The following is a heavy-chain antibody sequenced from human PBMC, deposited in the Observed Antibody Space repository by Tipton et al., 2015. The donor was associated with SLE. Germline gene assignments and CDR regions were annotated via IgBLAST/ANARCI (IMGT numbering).Heavy chain of an antibody. J-gene: IGHJ6*03. Sequence: GLVKPSETLSLTCAVHGGSFRGYYWSWIRQPPGKGLEWIGYIYYSGSTNYNPSLKSRVTISVDTSKNQFSLKLSSVTAADTAVYYCAAGIAARRGYYYYYYYMDVWGKGTTVTVSS. CDR3: AAGIAARRGYYYYYYYMDV. V-gene: IGHV4-59*01. D-gene: IGHD6-6*01. CDR2: IYYSGST. CDR1: GGSFRGYY.